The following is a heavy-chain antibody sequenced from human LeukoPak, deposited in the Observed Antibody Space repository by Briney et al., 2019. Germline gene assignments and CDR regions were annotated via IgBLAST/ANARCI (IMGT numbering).Heavy chain of an antibody. CDR1: GGTFSSYA. CDR3: ARSQPGIDAFDI. J-gene: IGHJ3*02. V-gene: IGHV1-69*05. Sequence: ASVKVSCKASGGTFSSYAISWVRQAPGQGLEWMGGIIPIFGTANYAQKFQGWVTMTRDTSISTAYMELSRLRSDDTAVYYCARSQPGIDAFDIWAKGQWSPSLQ. CDR2: IIPIFGTA.